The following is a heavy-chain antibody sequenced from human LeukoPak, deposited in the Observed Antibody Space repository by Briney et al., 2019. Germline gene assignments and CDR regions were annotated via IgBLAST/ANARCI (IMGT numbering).Heavy chain of an antibody. CDR2: ISYDGSNK. CDR1: GFTFRDHY. D-gene: IGHD5-24*01. CDR3: ARGRDGQNPLDY. Sequence: GGSLRLSCAASGFTFRDHYIDWVRQAPGKGLEWVAVISYDGSNKYYADSVKGRFTISRDNSKNTLYLQMNSLRAEDTAVYYCARGRDGQNPLDYWGQGTLVTVSS. J-gene: IGHJ4*02. V-gene: IGHV3-30*03.